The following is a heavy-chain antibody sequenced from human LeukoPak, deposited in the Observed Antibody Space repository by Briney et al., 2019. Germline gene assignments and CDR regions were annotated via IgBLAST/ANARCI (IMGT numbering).Heavy chain of an antibody. V-gene: IGHV3-23*01. CDR1: GFTFSSYA. CDR2: LSGSGRST. J-gene: IGHJ4*02. Sequence: GGSLRLSCAASGFTFSSYAMNWVRQAPAKGLEWVSALSGSGRSTYYAGSVKGRFTISRDNSKNTLYLQMNSLRAEDTAVYYCAKGDSGSYYPFDYWGQGTLVTVSS. CDR3: AKGDSGSYYPFDY. D-gene: IGHD3-10*01.